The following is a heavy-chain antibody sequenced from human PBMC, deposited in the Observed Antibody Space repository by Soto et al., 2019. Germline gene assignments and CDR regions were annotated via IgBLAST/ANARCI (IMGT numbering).Heavy chain of an antibody. V-gene: IGHV3-23*01. CDR2: ISGSGGST. CDR3: AKDEGQWPSNFDY. J-gene: IGHJ4*02. CDR1: GFTFSSYA. D-gene: IGHD6-19*01. Sequence: EVQLLESGGGLVQPGGSLRLSCAASGFTFSSYAMSWVRQPPGKWLEWVSAISGSGGSTYYADSVKGRFTISRDNSKNTLYLQMNSLRAEDTAVYYCAKDEGQWPSNFDYWGQGTLVTVSS.